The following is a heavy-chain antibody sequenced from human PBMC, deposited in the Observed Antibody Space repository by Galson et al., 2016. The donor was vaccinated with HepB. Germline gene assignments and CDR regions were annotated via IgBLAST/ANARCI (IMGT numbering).Heavy chain of an antibody. CDR2: IQIYYSGST. CDR3: ASPYGDYDDDAFDI. J-gene: IGHJ3*02. D-gene: IGHD4-17*01. Sequence: TLSLTCTVSGGSISSYYWNWIRQPPGKGLGWIGYIQIYYSGSTNYNPSLKSRVTISVDTSKNQFSLKLTSVTAADTAAYYCASPYGDYDDDAFDIWGQGTMVTVSS. CDR1: GGSISSYY. V-gene: IGHV4-59*01.